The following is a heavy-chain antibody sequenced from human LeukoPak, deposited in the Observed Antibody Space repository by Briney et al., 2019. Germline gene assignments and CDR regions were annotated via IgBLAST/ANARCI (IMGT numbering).Heavy chain of an antibody. D-gene: IGHD6-13*01. V-gene: IGHV1-69*13. CDR2: TIPIFGTA. CDR3: ARDRRRRQQLVPISLGFDY. CDR1: GGTFSSYA. J-gene: IGHJ4*02. Sequence: SVKVSCKASGGTFSSYAISWVRQAPGQGLEWMGGTIPIFGTANYAQKFQGRVTITADESTSTAYMELSSLRSEDTAVYYCARDRRRRQQLVPISLGFDYWGQGTLVTVSS.